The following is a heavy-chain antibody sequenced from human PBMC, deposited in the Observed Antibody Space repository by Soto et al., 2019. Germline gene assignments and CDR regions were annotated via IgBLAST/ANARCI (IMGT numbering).Heavy chain of an antibody. CDR1: GYTFTDYA. Sequence: QVQLVQSGAEVKKPGASVKGFCKASGYTFTDYAIHWVRQAPGQRLEWMGWIAPGNGNTTYSQNFQGRVTITRDTSTTTAYMELSSLRSEDTAVYYCAKGSRMWTPDYWGQGTLVTVSS. D-gene: IGHD2-21*01. CDR3: AKGSRMWTPDY. V-gene: IGHV1-3*01. CDR2: IAPGNGNT. J-gene: IGHJ4*02.